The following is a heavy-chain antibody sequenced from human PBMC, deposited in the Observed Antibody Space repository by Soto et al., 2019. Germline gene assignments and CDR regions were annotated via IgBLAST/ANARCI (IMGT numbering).Heavy chain of an antibody. V-gene: IGHV4-4*02. CDR1: GGSISSSNW. CDR3: ATRFDGLGSYEY. Sequence: SETLSLTCAVSGGSISSSNWWTWVRQPPGKGLEWIGEIYHSGSTNYIPSPKSRVTISVDKSKNQFSLELTSVTAADTAVYYCATRFDGLGSYEYWGQGTLVTVSS. J-gene: IGHJ4*02. D-gene: IGHD3-10*01. CDR2: IYHSGST.